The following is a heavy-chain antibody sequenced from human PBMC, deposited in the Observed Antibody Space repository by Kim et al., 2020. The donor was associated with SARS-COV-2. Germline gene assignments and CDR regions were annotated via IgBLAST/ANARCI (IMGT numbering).Heavy chain of an antibody. CDR1: GFTFSSYD. CDR3: AKDGRSHTPGY. V-gene: IGHV3-23*01. CDR2: ISGSGIGT. D-gene: IGHD6-13*01. J-gene: IGHJ4*02. Sequence: GGSLRLSCAVSGFTFSSYDMSWVRQAPGKGLEWVSGISGSGIGTYYADSVKGRFTISRDNSKNTLYLQMNSLRADDTAVYYCAKDGRSHTPGYWGQGTLV.